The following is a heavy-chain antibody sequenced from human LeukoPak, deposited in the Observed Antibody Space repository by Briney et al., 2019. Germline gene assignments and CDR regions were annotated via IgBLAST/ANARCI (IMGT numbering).Heavy chain of an antibody. J-gene: IGHJ4*02. V-gene: IGHV1-69*05. CDR3: ARSVSAAGSKSGLFDY. Sequence: SVKVSCKASGGTFSSYAISWVRQAPGQGLEWMGGIIPIFGTANYAQKFQGRVTITTDESTSTAYMELSSLRSEDTAVYYCARSVSAAGSKSGLFDYWGQGTLVTVSS. D-gene: IGHD6-13*01. CDR2: IIPIFGTA. CDR1: GGTFSSYA.